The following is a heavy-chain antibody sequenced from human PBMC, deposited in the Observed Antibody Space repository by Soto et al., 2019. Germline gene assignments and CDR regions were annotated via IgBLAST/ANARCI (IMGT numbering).Heavy chain of an antibody. CDR2: ISGSGGST. D-gene: IGHD6-19*01. CDR1: GFTFSSYV. V-gene: IGHV3-23*04. J-gene: IGHJ4*02. CDR3: ANAPGVAGRGRGY. Sequence: EVQLVESGGGSVQPGESLRLSCAGSGFTFSSYVMNWVRQAPGKGLEWVSGISGSGGSTYYADSVQGRFSISRDNSTNTLFLQMNSLRVEDTAIYYCANAPGVAGRGRGYWGQGTLVIVSS.